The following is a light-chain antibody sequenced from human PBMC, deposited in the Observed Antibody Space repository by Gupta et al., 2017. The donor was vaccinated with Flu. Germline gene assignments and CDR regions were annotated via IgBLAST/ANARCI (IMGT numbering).Light chain of an antibody. CDR1: QNIGNY. CDR3: PQTFNFPWA. V-gene: IGKV1-39*01. Sequence: DIQMTQSPPSLSASVRDRVTITCRTSQNIGNYLHWYQHRPGRAPELLIYEASTLQSGVPSRFSGSGSGTDFTLTISRLQPEDLATYYCPQTFNFPWAFGRGTKVEI. CDR2: EAS. J-gene: IGKJ1*01.